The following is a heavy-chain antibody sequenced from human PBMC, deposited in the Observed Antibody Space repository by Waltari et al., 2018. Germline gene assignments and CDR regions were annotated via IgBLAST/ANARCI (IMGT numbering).Heavy chain of an antibody. J-gene: IGHJ4*02. V-gene: IGHV4-61*02. CDR3: ARSITMVRGVSPPGFDY. D-gene: IGHD3-10*01. Sequence: QVQLQESGPGLVKPSQTLSLTCTVSGGSISRGSYYWSWIRQPPGKGLEWIGRIYTSGRTNYNPSLKSRVTISVDTSKNQFSLKLSSVTAADTAVYYCARSITMVRGVSPPGFDYWGQGTLVTVSS. CDR1: GGSISRGSYY. CDR2: IYTSGRT.